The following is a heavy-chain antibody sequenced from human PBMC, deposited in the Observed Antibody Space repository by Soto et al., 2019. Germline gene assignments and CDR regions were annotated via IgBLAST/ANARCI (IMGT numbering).Heavy chain of an antibody. V-gene: IGHV3-30*18. Sequence: QVQLVESGGGVVQPGTSLRLSCAASGFTFKTHAMHWVRQAPGKGLEWMPVIAYDGNEKFYADSVKGRFTIYRDNSKNALYLQINTLRKEYTAVYYCEKAVGDYVSYYYGVDVWGQGTTVTVSS. D-gene: IGHD1-26*01. J-gene: IGHJ6*02. CDR2: IAYDGNEK. CDR1: GFTFKTHA. CDR3: EKAVGDYVSYYYGVDV.